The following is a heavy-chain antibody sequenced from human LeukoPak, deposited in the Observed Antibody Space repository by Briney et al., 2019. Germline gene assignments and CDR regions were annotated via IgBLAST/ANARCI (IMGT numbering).Heavy chain of an antibody. CDR2: ISGSDTST. Sequence: GRSLRLSCAPSGFTSSSYAMNWVSQAPGKGLEWVSTISGSDTSTYYADYVKGRFTISRDNSKNTLYMQMNSLRAEDTAVYYCTKFDAPSGRKNYWGQGALVTVSS. J-gene: IGHJ4*02. V-gene: IGHV3-23*01. CDR3: TKFDAPSGRKNY. CDR1: GFTSSSYA.